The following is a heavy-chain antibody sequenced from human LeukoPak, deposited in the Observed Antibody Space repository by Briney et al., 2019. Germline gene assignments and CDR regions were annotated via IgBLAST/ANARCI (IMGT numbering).Heavy chain of an antibody. D-gene: IGHD5-12*01. V-gene: IGHV3-7*01. Sequence: GGSLRLSCEASGFSFSIYWMSWVRQAPGKGLAWVANAKQDGTEKNYVDSVKGRFTISRDNSMNTLYLQMNSLRAEDTAVYYCARRPGGYDWRAFDFWGQGILVTVSS. CDR1: GFSFSIYW. CDR3: ARRPGGYDWRAFDF. J-gene: IGHJ4*02. CDR2: AKQDGTEK.